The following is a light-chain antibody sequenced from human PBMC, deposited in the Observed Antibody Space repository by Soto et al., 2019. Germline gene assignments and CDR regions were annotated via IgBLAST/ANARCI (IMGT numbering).Light chain of an antibody. V-gene: IGKV3-15*01. CDR2: GAS. CDR1: QSVSSN. Sequence: EIVMTQSPATLSVSPGERATLSCRASQSVSSNLAWYQQKPGQAPRLLIYGASTRATGIPARFSGSESGTEFTLTISSLQSEDFAIYFCQQYNNWPPDRTFGQGTKVESK. J-gene: IGKJ1*01. CDR3: QQYNNWPPDRT.